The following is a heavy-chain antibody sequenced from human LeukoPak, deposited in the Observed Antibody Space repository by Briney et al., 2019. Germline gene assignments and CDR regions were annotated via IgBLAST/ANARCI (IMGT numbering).Heavy chain of an antibody. D-gene: IGHD6-19*01. V-gene: IGHV1-69*10. J-gene: IGHJ5*02. CDR2: IIPILGIA. CDR1: RGTFSTYA. CDR3: ASGVVAGSNWFDP. Sequence: ASVRVSCKASRGTFSTYAISWGRQAPGQGLEWRGGIIPILGIANYAQKFQGRVTITADKSASTAYMELSSLRSEDTAVYYCASGVVAGSNWFDPWGQGTLVTVSS.